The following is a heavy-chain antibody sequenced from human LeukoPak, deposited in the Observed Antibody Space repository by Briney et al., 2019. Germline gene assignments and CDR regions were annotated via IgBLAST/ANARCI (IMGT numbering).Heavy chain of an antibody. CDR1: GFTFSSSG. D-gene: IGHD5-18*01. CDR2: ITGSGGST. CDR3: ARGRNTGRQFYFDY. V-gene: IGHV3-23*01. Sequence: GGSLRLSCAASGFTFSSSGMGWVRQAPGKGLECVSPITGSGGSTSHTDSVKGRFTISRDNSKNTLYLQMNSLRAEGTAVYYCARGRNTGRQFYFDYWGQGTLVTVAS. J-gene: IGHJ4*02.